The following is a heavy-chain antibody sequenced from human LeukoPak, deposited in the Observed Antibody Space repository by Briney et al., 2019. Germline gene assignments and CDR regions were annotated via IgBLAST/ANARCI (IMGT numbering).Heavy chain of an antibody. V-gene: IGHV3-23*01. Sequence: GGTLRLSCAASGFTFSSYAMSWVRQAPGKGLEWVSAISGSGSSTYYTGSVKGRFTVTRDNSRNTLHLQMNSLRVEDTGVYYCAKDDAWGRFYHWGQGTLVTVSS. CDR2: ISGSGSST. CDR1: GFTFSSYA. J-gene: IGHJ1*01. CDR3: AKDDAWGRFYH. D-gene: IGHD3-16*01.